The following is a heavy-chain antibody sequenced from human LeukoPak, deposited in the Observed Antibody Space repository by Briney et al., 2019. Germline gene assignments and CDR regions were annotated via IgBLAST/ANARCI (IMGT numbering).Heavy chain of an antibody. CDR2: INHSGST. J-gene: IGHJ4*02. V-gene: IGHV4-34*01. D-gene: IGHD2-2*01. CDR1: GGSFSGYY. Sequence: SETLSLTCAVYGGSFSGYYWSWIRQPPGKGLEWIGEINHSGSTNYNPSLKSRVTISVDTSKNQFSLKLSSVTAADTAVYYCARHIVVVPAAYFDYWGQGTLVTVSS. CDR3: ARHIVVVPAAYFDY.